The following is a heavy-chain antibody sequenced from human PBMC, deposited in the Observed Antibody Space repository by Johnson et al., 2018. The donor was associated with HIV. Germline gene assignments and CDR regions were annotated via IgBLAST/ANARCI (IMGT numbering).Heavy chain of an antibody. J-gene: IGHJ3*01. CDR2: ISGSGGST. CDR3: ATDYNFWSGRPDSFDV. CDR1: GFTFISYA. D-gene: IGHD3-3*01. Sequence: VQLVESGGGLVQPGGSLRLSCAASGFTFISYAMSWVRQAPGKGLEWVSAISGSGGSTYYADSVKGRFTISRDNSKNTLYLQMDSLRAEDMGVYYCATDYNFWSGRPDSFDVWGQGTMVTVSS. V-gene: IGHV3-23*04.